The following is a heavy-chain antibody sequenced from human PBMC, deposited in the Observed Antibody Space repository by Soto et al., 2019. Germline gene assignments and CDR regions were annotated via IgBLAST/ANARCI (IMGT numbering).Heavy chain of an antibody. Sequence: EVQLVESGGGVVQPGGSLRLSCAASRFTVSSNYMSWVRQAPGKELEWDADIYRGGSTYYADSVKGRFTISRDNSKNTLYLQMNSLRAEDTAVYYCASSPGAGVVPAAYHFAYWGQGTLVTVSS. V-gene: IGHV3-66*01. J-gene: IGHJ4*02. CDR2: IYRGGST. CDR1: RFTVSSNY. D-gene: IGHD2-2*01. CDR3: ASSPGAGVVPAAYHFAY.